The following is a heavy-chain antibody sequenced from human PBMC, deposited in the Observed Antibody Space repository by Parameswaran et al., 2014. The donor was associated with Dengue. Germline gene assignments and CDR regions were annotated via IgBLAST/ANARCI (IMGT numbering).Heavy chain of an antibody. D-gene: IGHD2-15*01. Sequence: SETLSLTCAVSGGSISSSNWWSWVRQPPGKGLEWIGEIYHSGSTNYNPSLKSRVTISVDKSKNQFSLKLSSVTAADTAVYYCARDRPGYCSGGSCYENYFDYWGQGTLVTVSS. V-gene: IGHV4-4*02. CDR2: IYHSGST. J-gene: IGHJ4*02. CDR3: ARDRPGYCSGGSCYENYFDY. CDR1: GGSISSSNW.